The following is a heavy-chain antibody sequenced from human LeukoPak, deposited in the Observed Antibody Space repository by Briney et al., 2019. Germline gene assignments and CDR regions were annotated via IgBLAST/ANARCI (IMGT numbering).Heavy chain of an antibody. V-gene: IGHV1-8*01. CDR2: MNPNSGNT. J-gene: IGHJ4*02. CDR3: ARGGYKPHCDFWSGYQTNNFDY. CDR1: GYTFTSYD. D-gene: IGHD3-3*01. Sequence: GASVKVPCKASGYTFTSYDINWVRQATGQGLEWMGWMNPNSGNTGYAQKFQGRVTMTRNTSISTAYMELSSLRSEDTAVYYCARGGYKPHCDFWSGYQTNNFDYWGQGTLVTVSS.